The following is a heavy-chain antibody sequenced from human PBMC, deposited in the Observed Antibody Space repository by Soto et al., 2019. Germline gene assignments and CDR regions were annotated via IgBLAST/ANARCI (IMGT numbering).Heavy chain of an antibody. CDR1: GFSFSNYA. CDR2: ITGSGDNT. Sequence: EVQLLDSGGGLVQPGGSLRLSCAASGFSFSNYAMSWVRQAPGKGLEWVSSITGSGDNTYYADSVKGRFTISRDNSRNTLYPQMSSPKVEGTAVYYSVRGPCSDGNCYGREDLWGQGTTVTVSS. V-gene: IGHV3-23*01. CDR3: VRGPCSDGNCYGREDL. J-gene: IGHJ6*02. D-gene: IGHD2-15*01.